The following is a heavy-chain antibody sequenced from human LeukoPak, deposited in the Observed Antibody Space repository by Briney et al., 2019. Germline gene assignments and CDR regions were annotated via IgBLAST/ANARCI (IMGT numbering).Heavy chain of an antibody. Sequence: ASVTVSFKASGYSFTIYGICWMRQAPGQGLEWMGWISANSGNTDYPQKFQGRVSMTTDTSTSTAYMELRSLRSDDTAVYYCARDGDGSSSWHGDAFDIWGQGTMVTVSS. D-gene: IGHD6-13*01. CDR2: ISANSGNT. J-gene: IGHJ3*02. CDR3: ARDGDGSSSWHGDAFDI. CDR1: GYSFTIYG. V-gene: IGHV1-18*01.